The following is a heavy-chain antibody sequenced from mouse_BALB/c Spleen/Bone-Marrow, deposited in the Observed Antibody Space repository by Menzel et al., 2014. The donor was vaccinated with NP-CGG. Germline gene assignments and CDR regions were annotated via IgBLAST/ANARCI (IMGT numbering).Heavy chain of an antibody. D-gene: IGHD2-3*01. CDR2: ISNGGGST. Sequence: EVKVVESGGGLVQPGGSLKLSCATSGFTFSDYYMYWVRQTPEKRLEWVAYISNGGGSTYYPDTVKGRFTISRDSAKNTLYLQMSRLKSEDTAMYYCARRGWYYAMDYWGQGTSVTVSS. V-gene: IGHV5-12*02. CDR3: ARRGWYYAMDY. CDR1: GFTFSDYY. J-gene: IGHJ4*01.